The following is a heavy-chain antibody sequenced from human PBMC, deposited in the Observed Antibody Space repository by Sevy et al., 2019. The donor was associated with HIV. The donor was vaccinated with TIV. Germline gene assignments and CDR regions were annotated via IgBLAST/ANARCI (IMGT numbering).Heavy chain of an antibody. J-gene: IGHJ4*02. V-gene: IGHV1-69*13. CDR2: IIPILGTT. Sequence: ASVKVSCKASGGTFTTSGISWVRQVPGQGLEWMGGIIPILGTTNYAQRFQYRVTITADESRKTAYMELSSLSSEDTAVYYCARGGGNGWYYFDYWGQATSVTVSS. CDR3: ARGGGNGWYYFDY. CDR1: GGTFTTSG. D-gene: IGHD6-19*01.